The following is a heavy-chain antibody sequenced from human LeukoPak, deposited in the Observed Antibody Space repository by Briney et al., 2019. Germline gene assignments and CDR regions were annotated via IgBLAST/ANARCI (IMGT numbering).Heavy chain of an antibody. CDR2: ISASGGST. Sequence: GGSLRLSCAASGLTFSTYAMSWVRQVPEKGLEWVSTISASGGSTYYADSVKGRFTISRDNSKNTLYLQMDSLRAEDTAVYYCAKGALRYFDWWGQGTLVTVSS. J-gene: IGHJ4*02. D-gene: IGHD3-9*01. CDR3: AKGALRYFDW. CDR1: GLTFSTYA. V-gene: IGHV3-23*01.